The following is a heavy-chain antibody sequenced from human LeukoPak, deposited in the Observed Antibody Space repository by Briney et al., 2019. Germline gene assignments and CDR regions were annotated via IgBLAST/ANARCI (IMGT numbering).Heavy chain of an antibody. V-gene: IGHV3-7*04. CDR3: ARGTAMVRDAFVI. D-gene: IGHD5-18*01. Sequence: GGSLRLSCAASGFTFSSYWMSWVRQAPGKGLEWVANIKQDGSEKYYVDSVKGRFTISRDNAKNSLYLQMNSLRAEDTAVYYCARGTAMVRDAFVIWGQGTMVTVSS. J-gene: IGHJ3*02. CDR2: IKQDGSEK. CDR1: GFTFSSYW.